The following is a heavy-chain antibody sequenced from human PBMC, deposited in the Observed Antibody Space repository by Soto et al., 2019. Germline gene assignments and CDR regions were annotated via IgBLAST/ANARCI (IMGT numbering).Heavy chain of an antibody. CDR3: ARERREEIHDGYDIDY. V-gene: IGHV4-4*07. J-gene: IGHJ4*02. CDR1: GGAISNYY. Sequence: SETLSLTCTVSGGAISNYYWSWIRQPAGKGLEWIGRIYTSGSTDYNPSLKSRVTISIDTSKNQFSLKVTSMTAADTAVYYCARERREEIHDGYDIDYWGQGTLVTVSS. D-gene: IGHD5-12*01. CDR2: IYTSGST.